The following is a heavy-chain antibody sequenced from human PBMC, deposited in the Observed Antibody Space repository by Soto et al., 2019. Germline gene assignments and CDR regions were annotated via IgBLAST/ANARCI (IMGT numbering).Heavy chain of an antibody. CDR1: GGSINHYY. V-gene: IGHV4-59*12. CDR3: ARVPGP. J-gene: IGHJ5*02. CDR2: IYSTGST. Sequence: PSETLSLTCTVSGGSINHYYWTWIRQPPGKGLEWIGYIYSTGSTNYNPSLKSRATISVDRSKNQFSLKLSSVTAADTAVYYCARVPGPWGQGTLVTVSS.